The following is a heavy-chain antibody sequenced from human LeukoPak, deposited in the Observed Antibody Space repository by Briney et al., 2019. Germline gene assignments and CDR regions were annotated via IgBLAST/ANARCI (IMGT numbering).Heavy chain of an antibody. V-gene: IGHV3-23*01. J-gene: IGHJ3*02. Sequence: GESLRLSCAASGFTFSSYAMSWVRQAPGKGLEWVSAITGSDVTTYYADSMKGRFTISRDNSKNTLYLQINSLRGEDTAVYYCAGGGTTGTTSPLRTFDIWGQGTMVTVSS. CDR1: GFTFSSYA. CDR3: AGGGTTGTTSPLRTFDI. CDR2: ITGSDVTT. D-gene: IGHD1-1*01.